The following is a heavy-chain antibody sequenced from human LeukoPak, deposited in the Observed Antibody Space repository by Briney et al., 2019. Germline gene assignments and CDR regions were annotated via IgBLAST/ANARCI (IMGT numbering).Heavy chain of an antibody. Sequence: PGGSLRLSCAASGFTFDDYAMHWVRQAPGKGLEWVSGISWNSGSIGYADSVKGRFTISRDNAKNSLYLQMNSLRAEDTALYYCAKDNDYDPLGAFDIWGQGTMVTVSS. CDR2: ISWNSGSI. CDR1: GFTFDDYA. D-gene: IGHD4-17*01. CDR3: AKDNDYDPLGAFDI. V-gene: IGHV3-9*01. J-gene: IGHJ3*02.